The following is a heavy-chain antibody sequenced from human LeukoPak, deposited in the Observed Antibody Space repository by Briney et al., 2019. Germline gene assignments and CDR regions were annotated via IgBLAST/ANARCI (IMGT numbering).Heavy chain of an antibody. CDR3: ARFIVVVPAVKGGRAFDI. CDR2: IRYDGSNK. CDR1: GFTFSSYG. Sequence: GGSLRLSCAASGFTFSSYGMHWVRQAPGKGLEWVAFIRYDGSNKYYADSVKGRFTISRDNSKNTLYLQMNSLRAEDTAVYYCARFIVVVPAVKGGRAFDIWGQGTMVTVSS. V-gene: IGHV3-30*02. D-gene: IGHD2-2*01. J-gene: IGHJ3*02.